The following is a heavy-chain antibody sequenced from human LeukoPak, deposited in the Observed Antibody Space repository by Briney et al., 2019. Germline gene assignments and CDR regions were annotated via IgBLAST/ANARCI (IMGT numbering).Heavy chain of an antibody. Sequence: SETLSLTCTVSGGSISSYYWSWIRQPPGKGLEWIGYIDYTGSTNYNPSLKSRVTISLDTSKSQFSLKLNSVTAADTAMYYCARQFAPMALYHFDYWGRGSLVTVSS. J-gene: IGHJ4*02. CDR3: ARQFAPMALYHFDY. CDR2: IDYTGST. V-gene: IGHV4-59*01. CDR1: GGSISSYY. D-gene: IGHD3-10*01.